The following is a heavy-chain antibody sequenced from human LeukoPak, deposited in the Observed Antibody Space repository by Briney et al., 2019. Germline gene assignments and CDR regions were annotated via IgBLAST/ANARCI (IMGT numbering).Heavy chain of an antibody. J-gene: IGHJ4*02. CDR1: GFTFSSYS. Sequence: PGGSLRLSCAASGFTFSSYSMNWVRQAPGKGLEWVSSISSSSSYIYYADSVKGRFTISRDNAKNSLYLQMNSLRAEDTAVYYCARISGYCSGGSCYSFDYWGQGTLVTVSS. V-gene: IGHV3-21*01. CDR3: ARISGYCSGGSCYSFDY. CDR2: ISSSSSYI. D-gene: IGHD2-15*01.